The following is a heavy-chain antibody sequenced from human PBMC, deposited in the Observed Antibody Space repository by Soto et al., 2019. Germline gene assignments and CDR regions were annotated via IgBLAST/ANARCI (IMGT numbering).Heavy chain of an antibody. CDR2: ISAYNGDT. Sequence: ASGKVSCKASGYSFTTHGISWVRRAPGHGLEWMGWISAYNGDTHYVQRFQGRLTMTTDTSTSTAYMELRSLTSDDTAVYYCARDPPFSGILRGTPLMDVWGQGTTVTV. CDR3: ARDPPFSGILRGTPLMDV. V-gene: IGHV1-18*04. D-gene: IGHD4-17*01. CDR1: GYSFTTHG. J-gene: IGHJ6*02.